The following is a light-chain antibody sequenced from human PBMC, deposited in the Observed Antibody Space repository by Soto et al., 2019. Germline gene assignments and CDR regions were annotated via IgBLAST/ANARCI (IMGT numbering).Light chain of an antibody. CDR1: QAVNTR. Sequence: EIVFTQSPATLSSFPGDRVTLSCRASQAVNTRLAWYQHRPGQAPRLLIYLASNRAAGVPARFSGSGSGTDFTLTISDVEPEDFAVYYCHQRQSWPRTFDQGTTVDI. CDR2: LAS. J-gene: IGKJ1*01. CDR3: HQRQSWPRT. V-gene: IGKV3-11*01.